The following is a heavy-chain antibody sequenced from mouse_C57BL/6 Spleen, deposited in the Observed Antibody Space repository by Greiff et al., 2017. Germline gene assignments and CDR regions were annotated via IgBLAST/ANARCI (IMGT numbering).Heavy chain of an antibody. CDR2: IRNKANGYTT. J-gene: IGHJ2*01. CDR1: GFTFTDYY. V-gene: IGHV7-3*01. Sequence: DVKLVESGGGLVQPGGSLSLSCAASGFTFTDYYMSWVRQPPGTALAWLGFIRNKANGYTTEYSASVKGRFTISRDNSQSILYLQMNALRAEDSATYYCARRTLGHYFDYWGQGTTLTVAS. CDR3: ARRTLGHYFDY. D-gene: IGHD4-1*01.